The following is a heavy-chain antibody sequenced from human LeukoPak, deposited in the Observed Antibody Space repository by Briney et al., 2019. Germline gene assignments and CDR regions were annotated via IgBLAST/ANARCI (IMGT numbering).Heavy chain of an antibody. V-gene: IGHV1-18*01. CDR1: GYTFTSYG. D-gene: IGHD3-10*01. CDR2: ISAYNGNT. Sequence: RASVNVSCKASGYTFTSYGISWVRQAPGQGLEWMGWISAYNGNTNYAQKLQGRVTMTTDTSTSTAYMDLRSLRSDDTAVYYCARGLWFGESASFDYWGQGTLVTVSS. J-gene: IGHJ4*02. CDR3: ARGLWFGESASFDY.